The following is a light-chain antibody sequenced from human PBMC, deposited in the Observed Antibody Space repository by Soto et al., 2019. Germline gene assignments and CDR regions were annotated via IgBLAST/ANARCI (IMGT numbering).Light chain of an antibody. J-gene: IGKJ4*02. CDR1: QSVSSRY. Sequence: EIVLTQSPGTLSLSPGERATLSCRARQSVSSRYLAGYQQTPCQAPRLLFYCSSSRATGIPDRFSGSGSGTDFTLSISGLEPEDFAPYYCQQRNSWPLKFGRGTTLE. CDR3: QQRNSWPLK. CDR2: CSS. V-gene: IGKV3D-20*02.